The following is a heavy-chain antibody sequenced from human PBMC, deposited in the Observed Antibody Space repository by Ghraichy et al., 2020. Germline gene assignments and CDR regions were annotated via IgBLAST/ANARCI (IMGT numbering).Heavy chain of an antibody. CDR2: IYYSGST. J-gene: IGHJ4*02. CDR3: ARQKGYCSSTSCYTGGSDS. D-gene: IGHD2-2*02. CDR1: GGSISSSSYY. V-gene: IGHV4-39*01. Sequence: SETLSLTCTVSGGSISSSSYYWGWIRQPPGKGLEWIGSIYYSGSTYYNPSLKSRVTISVDTSKNQFSLKLSSVTAADTAVYYCARQKGYCSSTSCYTGGSDSWGQGTLVTVSS.